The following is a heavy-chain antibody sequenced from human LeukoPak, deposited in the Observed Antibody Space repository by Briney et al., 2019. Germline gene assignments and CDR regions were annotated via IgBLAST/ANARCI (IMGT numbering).Heavy chain of an antibody. CDR3: ARDLILWFGEFHAFDY. J-gene: IGHJ4*02. CDR2: IGSSSSYI. D-gene: IGHD3-10*01. Sequence: GGSLRLSCAASGFTFSSYSMNWVRQAPGKGLEWVSSIGSSSSYIYYADSVKGRFTISRDNAKNSLYLQMNSLRAEDTAVYYCARDLILWFGEFHAFDYWGQGTLVTVSS. CDR1: GFTFSSYS. V-gene: IGHV3-21*01.